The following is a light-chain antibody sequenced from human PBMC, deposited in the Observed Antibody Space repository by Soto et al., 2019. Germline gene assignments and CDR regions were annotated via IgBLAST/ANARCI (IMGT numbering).Light chain of an antibody. Sequence: IVMTQSPDTLSVSPGERATLSCRASQSISSNLAWYQQKPGQAPRLLIYGASTRATGIPASFIGNGSGTDFTLTISTLEPEDFAVYYCQQYGSSPETFGQGTKVDIK. CDR2: GAS. CDR3: QQYGSSPET. V-gene: IGKV3-20*01. CDR1: QSISSN. J-gene: IGKJ1*01.